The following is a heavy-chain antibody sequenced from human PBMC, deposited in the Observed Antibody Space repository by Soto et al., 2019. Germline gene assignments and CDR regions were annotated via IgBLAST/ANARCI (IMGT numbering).Heavy chain of an antibody. J-gene: IGHJ5*02. CDR1: GYTFTSYG. V-gene: IGHV1-18*01. Sequence: QVQLVQSGAEVKKPGASVKVSCKASGYTFTSYGISWVRQAPGQGLEWMGWISAYNGNTNYAQKQQGRVTMTTDTSTSTAYMELRSLRSDDTAVYYCARGRGSPDYDFCSGSIDPWGQGTLVTVSS. D-gene: IGHD3-3*01. CDR2: ISAYNGNT. CDR3: ARGRGSPDYDFCSGSIDP.